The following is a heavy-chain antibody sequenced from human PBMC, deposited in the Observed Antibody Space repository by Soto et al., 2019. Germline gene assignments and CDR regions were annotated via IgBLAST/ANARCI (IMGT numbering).Heavy chain of an antibody. CDR1: GFTFSSYA. CDR3: AKDLGYCSGGSCYYYYYMDV. V-gene: IGHV3-23*01. CDR2: ISGCGGST. Sequence: EVQLLESGGGLVQPGGSLRLSCAASGFTFSSYAMSWVRQAPGKGLEWVSAISGCGGSTYYADSVKGRFTISRDNSKNTLYLQMNSLRAEDTAVYYCAKDLGYCSGGSCYYYYYMDVWGKGTTVTVSS. J-gene: IGHJ6*03. D-gene: IGHD2-15*01.